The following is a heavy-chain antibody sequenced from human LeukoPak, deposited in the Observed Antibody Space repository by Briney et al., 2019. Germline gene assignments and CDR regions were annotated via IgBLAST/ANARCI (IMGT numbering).Heavy chain of an antibody. V-gene: IGHV4-59*01. CDR2: SYSGGNA. J-gene: IGHJ3*01. CDR1: GASTSAYY. Sequence: SETLSLTCTVSGASTSAYYWSWIRQPPGKGLEWIGYSYSGGNANYNPSLKSRVTISIDTSENQFSLRLTSVTAADTAVYFCAHSKRGGGYYINSFAVWDRGALVTISS. D-gene: IGHD1-26*01. CDR3: AHSKRGGGYYINSFAV.